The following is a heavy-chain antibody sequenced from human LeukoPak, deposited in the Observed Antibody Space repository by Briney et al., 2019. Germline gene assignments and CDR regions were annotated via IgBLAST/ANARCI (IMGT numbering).Heavy chain of an antibody. D-gene: IGHD6-13*01. CDR3: AREGRIRAAAGTFGY. Sequence: SETLSLTCTVSGGSISSYCWSWIRQPAGKGLEWIGRIYTSGSTNYNPSLKSRVTMSVDTSKNQFSLKLSSVTAADTAVYYCAREGRIRAAAGTFGYWGQGTLVTVSS. J-gene: IGHJ4*02. CDR2: IYTSGST. CDR1: GGSISSYC. V-gene: IGHV4-4*07.